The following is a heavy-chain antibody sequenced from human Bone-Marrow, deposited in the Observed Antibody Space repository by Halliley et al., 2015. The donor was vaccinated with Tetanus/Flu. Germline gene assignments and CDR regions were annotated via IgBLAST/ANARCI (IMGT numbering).Heavy chain of an antibody. J-gene: IGHJ4*02. CDR1: GYRFTNYW. Sequence: MQLVQSGAEVKKPGESLKISCKGSGYRFTNYWIGWVRQMPGRGLEWMGIIFPRDSDTTYSPSFKGHVTISADDSMSTAYLQWSSLKASDPAVYYCARLTPHSYGRSYFFEYWGQGTLVTVSS. D-gene: IGHD5-18*01. V-gene: IGHV5-51*03. CDR2: IFPRDSDT. CDR3: ARLTPHSYGRSYFFEY.